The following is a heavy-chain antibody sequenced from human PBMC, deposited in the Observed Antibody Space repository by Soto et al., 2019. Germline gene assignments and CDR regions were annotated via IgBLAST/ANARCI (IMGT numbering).Heavy chain of an antibody. J-gene: IGHJ4*02. CDR1: GYTFTSYG. Sequence: ASVKGSCKASGYTFTSYGISWVRQATGQGLEWMGWISAYNGNTNYAQKLQGRVTMTTDTSTSTAYMELRSLRSDDTAVYYCARVPLCSSTSCYEDYWGQGTLVTVSS. CDR3: ARVPLCSSTSCYEDY. V-gene: IGHV1-18*01. CDR2: ISAYNGNT. D-gene: IGHD2-2*01.